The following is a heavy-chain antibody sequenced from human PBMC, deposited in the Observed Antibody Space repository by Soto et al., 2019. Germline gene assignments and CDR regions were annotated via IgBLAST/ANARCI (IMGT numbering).Heavy chain of an antibody. D-gene: IGHD3-10*01. Sequence: EVQLVESGGGLIQPGGSLRLSCAVSGFTVSNNYMSWVRQAPGKGLEGVSVIYSGGYTAYGDSVKGRFTISRDNSKNTQYPQKKSLRDDDTAVYFCGRRGGGGGYWGQGTLVTVSS. CDR1: GFTVSNNY. CDR3: GRRGGGGGY. J-gene: IGHJ4*02. V-gene: IGHV3-53*01. CDR2: IYSGGYT.